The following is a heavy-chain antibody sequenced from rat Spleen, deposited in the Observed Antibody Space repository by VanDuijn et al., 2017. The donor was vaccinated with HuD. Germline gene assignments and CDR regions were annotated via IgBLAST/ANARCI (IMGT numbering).Heavy chain of an antibody. CDR1: GFSLTRYN. CDR3: AREGTVSRYFDF. Sequence: QLQLKESGPGMVQPSEPLSLTCTVSGFSLTRYNVHWVRQPPGKGLEWMGIMWSGGSTDYNSDLKSRLSISRETSKNQVFLKINSLQSEDTTAYYCAREGTVSRYFDFWGPGTMVTVSS. V-gene: IGHV2-45*01. CDR2: MWSGGST. J-gene: IGHJ1*01. D-gene: IGHD1-1*01.